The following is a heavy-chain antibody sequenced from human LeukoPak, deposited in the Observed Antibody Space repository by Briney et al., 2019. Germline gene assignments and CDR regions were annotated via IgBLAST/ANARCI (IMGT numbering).Heavy chain of an antibody. CDR1: GYTFTSYG. J-gene: IGHJ5*02. CDR3: ASGAARPWSDWFDP. CDR2: ISAYNGNA. Sequence: EASVKVSCKASGYTFTSYGISWVRQAPGQGLEWMGWISAYNGNANYAQKFQGRVTITTDESTSTAYMELSSLRSEDTAVYYCASGAARPWSDWFDPWGQGTLVTVSS. V-gene: IGHV1-18*01. D-gene: IGHD6-6*01.